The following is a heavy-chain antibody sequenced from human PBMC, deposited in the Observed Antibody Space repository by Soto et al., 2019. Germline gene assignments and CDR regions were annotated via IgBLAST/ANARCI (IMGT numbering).Heavy chain of an antibody. J-gene: IGHJ5*02. CDR2: GTTSGTN. CDR1: GGSISRKY. D-gene: IGHD6-13*01. CDR3: ARYRGAAVAGYTLDH. Sequence: PSETLSLTCTVSGGSISRKYWTWIRQPPGKGLEWMGYGTTSGTNNYHPTLKSRVTVSEDTSKSQFSMKVNSMTAADSSVYYCARYRGAAVAGYTLDHWGQGILVTVSS. V-gene: IGHV4-4*08.